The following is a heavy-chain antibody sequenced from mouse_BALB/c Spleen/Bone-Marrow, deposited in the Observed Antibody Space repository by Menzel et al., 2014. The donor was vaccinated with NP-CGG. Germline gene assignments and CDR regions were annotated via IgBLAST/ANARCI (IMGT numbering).Heavy chain of an antibody. D-gene: IGHD2-1*01. Sequence: VQGVESGAELVKPGASVKLSCKASGYTFTSYWMHWVKQRPGQGLEWIGEINPSNGRTNYNEKFKNKATLTVDKSSSTAYMQLSSLTSEDSAVYYCARSGNYYFDYWGQGTTLTVSS. CDR2: INPSNGRT. CDR3: ARSGNYYFDY. J-gene: IGHJ2*01. CDR1: GYTFTSYW. V-gene: IGHV1S81*02.